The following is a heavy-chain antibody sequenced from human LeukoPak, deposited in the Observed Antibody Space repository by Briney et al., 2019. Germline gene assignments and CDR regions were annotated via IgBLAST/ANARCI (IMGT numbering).Heavy chain of an antibody. J-gene: IGHJ6*03. CDR1: GYTFTSYD. D-gene: IGHD6-6*01. Sequence: ASVKVSCKASGYTFTSYDINWVRQATGQGLEWMGWMNPNSGNTGYAQKFQGRVTITGNTSISTAYMEPSSLRSEDTAVYYCARVAARRLRYYYYYMDVWGKGTTVTVSS. V-gene: IGHV1-8*03. CDR2: MNPNSGNT. CDR3: ARVAARRLRYYYYYMDV.